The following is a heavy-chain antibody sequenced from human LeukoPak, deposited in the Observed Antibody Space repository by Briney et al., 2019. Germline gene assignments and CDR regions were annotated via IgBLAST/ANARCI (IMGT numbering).Heavy chain of an antibody. CDR2: IYYSGTT. Sequence: PSETLSLTCTVSGGSISSHYWSWFRQTPGERPEWIAFIYYSGTTNYNPSLKGRVTISIDSSKNQFSLKLSSVTAADTAIYYCARGTGFYDSSGHYYWGYFDSWGQRTLVPVSS. V-gene: IGHV4-59*11. CDR3: ARGTGFYDSSGHYYWGYFDS. D-gene: IGHD3-22*01. J-gene: IGHJ4*02. CDR1: GGSISSHY.